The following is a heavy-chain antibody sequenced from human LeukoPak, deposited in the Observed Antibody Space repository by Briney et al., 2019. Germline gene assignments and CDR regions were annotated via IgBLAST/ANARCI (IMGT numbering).Heavy chain of an antibody. CDR3: ARAGGSYYFDY. J-gene: IGHJ4*02. Sequence: PGGSLRLSCAASGFTFDDYTMHWVRQAPGKGLEWVSLISWDGGSTYYADSVKGRFTISRDNSKNTLYLQMNSLRAEDTAVYYCARAGGSYYFDYWGQGTLVTVSS. D-gene: IGHD1-26*01. CDR2: ISWDGGST. V-gene: IGHV3-43*01. CDR1: GFTFDDYT.